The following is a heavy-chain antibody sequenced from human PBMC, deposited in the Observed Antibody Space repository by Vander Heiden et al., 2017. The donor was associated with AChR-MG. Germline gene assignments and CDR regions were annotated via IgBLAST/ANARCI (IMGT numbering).Heavy chain of an antibody. J-gene: IGHJ4*02. CDR3: TTLPDDYGDPPDY. D-gene: IGHD4-17*01. Sequence: EVQLVESGGGLVKPGGSLRISCAASGFTFSNAWMSWVRQAPGKGLEWVGRIKSKTDGGTTDYAAPVKGRFTISRDDSKNTLYLQMNRLKTEDTAVYYCTTLPDDYGDPPDYWGQGTLVTVSS. CDR1: GFTFSNAW. V-gene: IGHV3-15*01. CDR2: IKSKTDGGTT.